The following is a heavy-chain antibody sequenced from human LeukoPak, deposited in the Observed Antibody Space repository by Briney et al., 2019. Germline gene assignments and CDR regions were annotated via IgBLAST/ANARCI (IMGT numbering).Heavy chain of an antibody. V-gene: IGHV4-59*01. Sequence: SETLSLTCPVSGGSITSYYWHWIRQPPGKGLEWIGYIYYSGSTNYNPSLKSRVTISVDTSRKQFSLKLHSVSAADTAVYYCACDRGRATWFDPWGQGTVVTVSS. J-gene: IGHJ5*02. D-gene: IGHD3-10*01. CDR1: GGSITSYY. CDR2: IYYSGST. CDR3: ACDRGRATWFDP.